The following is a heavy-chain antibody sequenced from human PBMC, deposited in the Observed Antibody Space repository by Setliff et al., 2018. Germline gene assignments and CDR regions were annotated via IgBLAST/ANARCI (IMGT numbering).Heavy chain of an antibody. Sequence: SETLSLTCTVSGGSISSGGYYWSWIRQHPGKGLEWIGYIYYSGTTHSTYYNPSLKSRVTISLDTSKNQFSLNLTSVTAADTAVYYCARASSGWYSAYYYYMDVWGKGTTVTVSS. CDR1: GGSISSGGYY. D-gene: IGHD6-19*01. J-gene: IGHJ6*03. CDR2: IYYSGTTHST. CDR3: ARASSGWYSAYYYYMDV. V-gene: IGHV4-31*03.